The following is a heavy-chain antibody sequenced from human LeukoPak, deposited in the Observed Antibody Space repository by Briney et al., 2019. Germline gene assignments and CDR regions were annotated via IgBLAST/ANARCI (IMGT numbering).Heavy chain of an antibody. Sequence: ASVKVSCKASGYTFTGYYMHWVRQAPGQGLEWMGRINPNSGGTNYAQKFQGRVTMTRDTSISTAYMELSRLRSDDTAVSYCAREGARITMVRGVIMSYWGREPWSPSPQ. CDR2: INPNSGGT. V-gene: IGHV1-2*06. CDR1: GYTFTGYY. CDR3: AREGARITMVRGVIMSY. D-gene: IGHD3-10*01. J-gene: IGHJ4*02.